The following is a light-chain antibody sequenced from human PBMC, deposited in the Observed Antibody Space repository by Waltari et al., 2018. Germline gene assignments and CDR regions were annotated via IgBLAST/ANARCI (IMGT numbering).Light chain of an antibody. CDR1: QAISNY. V-gene: IGKV1-33*01. CDR3: QQYDHLVT. CDR2: DAS. Sequence: QMTKSQSSRAPSVGDSVTITCQASQAISNYLNWYQQKPGKAPKLLIHDASNLETGVPSRFSGSGFGTDFSFTISGLQPEDIATYYCQQYDHLVTFGGGTKVEIK. J-gene: IGKJ4*01.